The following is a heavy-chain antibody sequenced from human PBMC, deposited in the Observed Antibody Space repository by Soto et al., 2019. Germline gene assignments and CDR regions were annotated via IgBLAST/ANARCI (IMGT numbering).Heavy chain of an antibody. CDR2: TYYRSKWYN. Sequence: SPSRARAYAISGDSVSSNSAAWNWIRQSPSRGLEWLGRTYYRSKWYNDYAVSVKSRITINPDTSKNPFSMQLNSVTPEDTAVYYCASDPSGAYDSYYYYGMDVWYPGTTLTVSS. CDR3: ASDPSGAYDSYYYYGMDV. CDR1: GDSVSSNSAA. D-gene: IGHD5-12*01. V-gene: IGHV6-1*01. J-gene: IGHJ6*02.